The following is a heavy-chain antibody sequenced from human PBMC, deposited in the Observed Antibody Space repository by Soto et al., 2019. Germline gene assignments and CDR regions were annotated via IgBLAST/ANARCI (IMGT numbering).Heavy chain of an antibody. CDR3: ARGCSGGSCKGAFDI. J-gene: IGHJ3*02. Sequence: SETLSLTCTVSGGSISSYYWSWIRQPPGKRLEWIGSIYYSGSSNYNPSLKSRVTISVDTSKNQFSLKLSSVTAADTAVYYCARGCSGGSCKGAFDIWGQGTMVTVSS. CDR1: GGSISSYY. D-gene: IGHD2-15*01. V-gene: IGHV4-59*08. CDR2: IYYSGSS.